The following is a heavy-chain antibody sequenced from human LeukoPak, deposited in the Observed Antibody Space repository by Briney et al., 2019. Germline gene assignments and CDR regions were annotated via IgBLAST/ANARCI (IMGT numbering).Heavy chain of an antibody. CDR3: ARRGYSNGSFDS. V-gene: IGHV4-39*01. Sequence: SETLSLTCTVSGGSISGSSYYWGWIRQPPGKGLEWIGSIYYSGSTYYNPSLKSRVTISVDTSKNQFSLKLGSVTAADTAVYYCARRGYSNGSFDSWGQGTLVTVSS. J-gene: IGHJ4*02. CDR1: GGSISGSSYY. D-gene: IGHD6-19*01. CDR2: IYYSGST.